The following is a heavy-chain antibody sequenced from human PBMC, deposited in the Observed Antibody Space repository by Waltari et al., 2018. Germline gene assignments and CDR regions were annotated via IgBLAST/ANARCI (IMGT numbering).Heavy chain of an antibody. D-gene: IGHD2-15*01. CDR2: IYHSGST. CDR3: ARSRIVVVVAALNWFDP. Sequence: QVHLQESRPGLVTPSETLSLTCAVSGYSISGGYYWGWLRLSPGKGLRWIGSIYHSGSTYYNPSLKSRVTISVETSKNQFSLKLSSVTAADTAVYYCARSRIVVVVAALNWFDPWGQGTLVTVSS. CDR1: GYSISGGYY. J-gene: IGHJ5*02. V-gene: IGHV4-38-2*01.